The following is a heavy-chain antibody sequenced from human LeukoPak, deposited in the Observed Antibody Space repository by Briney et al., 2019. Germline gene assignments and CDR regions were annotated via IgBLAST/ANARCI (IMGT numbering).Heavy chain of an antibody. V-gene: IGHV3-23*01. CDR1: GFTFSSNA. D-gene: IGHD2-21*01. J-gene: IGHJ6*02. Sequence: SGGSLRLSCVASGFTFSSNAMSWVRQGPGKGLEWVSGITGSGGGTFYADSVKGRFTISRDNSNNILYLQMKSLRDEDTAVYYCAKGQLSVIIRGGLDVWGQGTAVTVSS. CDR3: AKGQLSVIIRGGLDV. CDR2: ITGSGGGT.